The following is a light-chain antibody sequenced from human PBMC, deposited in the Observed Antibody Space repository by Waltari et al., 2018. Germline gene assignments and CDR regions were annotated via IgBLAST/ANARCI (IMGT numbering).Light chain of an antibody. CDR2: EVS. V-gene: IGLV2-23*02. Sequence: QSALTQPAPVSGSPGQSITIPCTGTSTAGGNVNLFSWYQQHPGKVPKLIIYEVSKRPSGVSNHFSGSKSGNTASLTISGLRAEDEADYYCCSYAGSRTYVFGTGTKVTVL. CDR3: CSYAGSRTYV. J-gene: IGLJ1*01. CDR1: STAGGNVNL.